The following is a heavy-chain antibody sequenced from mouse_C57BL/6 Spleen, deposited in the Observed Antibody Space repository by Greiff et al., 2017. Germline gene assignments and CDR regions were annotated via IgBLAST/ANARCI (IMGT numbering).Heavy chain of an antibody. CDR3: ARGGTSYYFDY. J-gene: IGHJ2*01. CDR1: GYAFRSYW. V-gene: IGHV1-80*01. Sequence: QVQLQQSGAELVKPGASVKISCKASGYAFRSYWMNWVKQRPGKGLEWIGQIYPGDGDTNYNGKFKGKATLTADKSSSTAYMQLSSLTSEDSAVYFCARGGTSYYFDYWGQGTTLTVSS. D-gene: IGHD3-3*01. CDR2: IYPGDGDT.